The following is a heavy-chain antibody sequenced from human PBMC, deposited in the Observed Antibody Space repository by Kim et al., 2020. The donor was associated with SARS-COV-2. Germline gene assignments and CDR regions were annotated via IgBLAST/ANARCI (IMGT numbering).Heavy chain of an antibody. CDR3: AREEGDYGSGSYYTHRPYYYYYGMDV. Sequence: ASVKVSCKASGYTFTSYYMHWVRQAPGQGLEWMGRINPSGGSTSYAQKFQGRVTMTRDTSTSTVYMELSSLRSEDTAVYYCAREEGDYGSGSYYTHRPYYYYYGMDVWGQGTTVTVSS. D-gene: IGHD3-10*01. V-gene: IGHV1-46*01. CDR1: GYTFTSYY. J-gene: IGHJ6*02. CDR2: INPSGGST.